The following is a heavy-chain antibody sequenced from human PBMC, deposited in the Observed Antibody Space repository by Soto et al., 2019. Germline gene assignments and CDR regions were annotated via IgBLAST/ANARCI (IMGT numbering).Heavy chain of an antibody. D-gene: IGHD1-26*01. V-gene: IGHV4-4*02. CDR3: ANIGWERTVGSFDS. CDR2: IYHSGSS. Sequence: QVLLQESGPGLVKPSGTLSLSCTVSGASVSSNDWWSWVRQPPGKGLEWIGEIYHSGSSNYNPSFKSRVSMSVDNSKSQFSLKLRSVTVADTAVYYCANIGWERTVGSFDSWGRGTLVTVSS. CDR1: GASVSSNDW. J-gene: IGHJ4*02.